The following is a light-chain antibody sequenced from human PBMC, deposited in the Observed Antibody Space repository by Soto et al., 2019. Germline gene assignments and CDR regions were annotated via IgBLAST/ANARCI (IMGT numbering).Light chain of an antibody. CDR3: QQYNNWPPIT. CDR2: AAS. J-gene: IGKJ5*01. CDR1: QSISSW. Sequence: DIQITQSPSTLSASVGDRVTITCRASQSISSWLAWYQQKPGKAPKLLIYAASSLQSGVPSRFSGSGSGTEFTLTISSLQSEDFAVYYCQQYNNWPPITFGQGTRLEI. V-gene: IGKV1-5*01.